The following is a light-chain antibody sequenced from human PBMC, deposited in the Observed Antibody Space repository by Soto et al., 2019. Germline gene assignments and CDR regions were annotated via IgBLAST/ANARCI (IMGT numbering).Light chain of an antibody. Sequence: NSSDVGGYNYVSWYQQHPGKAPKLMIYEVNKRPSGVPDRFSGSKSGNTASLTVSGLHAEDEAEYYCSSYAARNIFCAFGPVTKVIVL. V-gene: IGLV2-8*01. CDR3: SSYAARNIFCA. CDR1: SSDVGGYNY. J-gene: IGLJ1*01. CDR2: EVN.